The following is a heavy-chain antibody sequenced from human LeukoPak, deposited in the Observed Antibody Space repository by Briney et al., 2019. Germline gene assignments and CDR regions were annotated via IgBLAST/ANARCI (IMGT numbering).Heavy chain of an antibody. CDR2: ISWNRGSI. Sequence: GVSLRLSCAASGFTFDDYAMHWVRQAPGKGLEWVSGISWNRGSIGYADSVKGRFTISRDNAKNSLYLQMNSLRAEDTALYYCAKARGIAAAGTDLDYWGQGTLVTVSS. CDR1: GFTFDDYA. CDR3: AKARGIAAAGTDLDY. J-gene: IGHJ4*02. V-gene: IGHV3-9*01. D-gene: IGHD6-13*01.